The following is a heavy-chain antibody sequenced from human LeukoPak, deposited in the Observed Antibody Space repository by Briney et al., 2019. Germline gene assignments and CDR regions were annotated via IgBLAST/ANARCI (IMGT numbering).Heavy chain of an antibody. CDR3: ASSTGYSYGYDAFDI. Sequence: PSETLSLTCTVSGGSISSYYWSWIRQPPGKGLEWIGYIYYSGSTNYNPSLKSRVTISVDTSKNQFSLRLSSVTAADTAVYYCASSTGYSYGYDAFDIWGQGTMVTVSS. D-gene: IGHD5-18*01. CDR2: IYYSGST. V-gene: IGHV4-59*01. CDR1: GGSISSYY. J-gene: IGHJ3*02.